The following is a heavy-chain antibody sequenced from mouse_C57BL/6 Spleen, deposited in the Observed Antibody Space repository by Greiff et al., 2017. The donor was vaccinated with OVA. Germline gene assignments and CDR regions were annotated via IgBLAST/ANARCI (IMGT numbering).Heavy chain of an antibody. CDR1: GFNIKNTY. CDR3: AREEGIYYDDDGYYFDY. CDR2: IDPANGNT. V-gene: IGHV14-3*01. J-gene: IGHJ2*01. D-gene: IGHD2-4*01. Sequence: EVQLQQSVAELVRPGASVKLSCTASGFNIKNTYMHWVKQRPEQGLEWIGRIDPANGNTKYAPKFQGKATITADTSSNTAYLQLSSLTSEDTAIYYCAREEGIYYDDDGYYFDYWGQGTTLTVSS.